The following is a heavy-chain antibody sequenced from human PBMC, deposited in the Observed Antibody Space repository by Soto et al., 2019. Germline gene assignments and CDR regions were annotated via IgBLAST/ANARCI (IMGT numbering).Heavy chain of an antibody. V-gene: IGHV3-9*01. CDR1: GFTFDDYA. J-gene: IGHJ4*02. CDR3: ARVDGAFDY. CDR2: ISYHSGTI. D-gene: IGHD3-10*01. Sequence: EVQLVESGGGLVQPGRSLRLSCAASGFTFDDYAMQWVRQAPGKGLEWVSGISYHSGTIGYADSVKGRFTISRDNAKNSLYLQMNSLRAEDTAVYYCARVDGAFDYWGQGTLVTVSS.